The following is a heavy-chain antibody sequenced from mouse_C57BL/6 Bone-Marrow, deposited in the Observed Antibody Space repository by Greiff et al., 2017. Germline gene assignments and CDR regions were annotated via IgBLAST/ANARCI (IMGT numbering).Heavy chain of an antibody. CDR2: IDPENGDT. Sequence: VQLQQSGAELVRPGASVKLSCTASGFNIKDDYMHWVKQRPEQGLEWIGWIDPENGDTEYASKFQGKATITADTSSNTAYLQLSSLTSEDTAVYYCTTPSSYWYFDVWGTGTTVTVSS. V-gene: IGHV14-4*01. J-gene: IGHJ1*03. CDR1: GFNIKDDY. CDR3: TTPSSYWYFDV. D-gene: IGHD2-10*02.